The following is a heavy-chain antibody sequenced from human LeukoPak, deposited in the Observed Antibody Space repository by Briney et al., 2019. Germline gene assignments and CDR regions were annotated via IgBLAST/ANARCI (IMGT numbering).Heavy chain of an antibody. CDR2: IIPIFGTA. CDR3: ARGVGATNWDY. D-gene: IGHD1-26*01. CDR1: GGTFSSYA. Sequence: SVKVSCKASGGTFSSYAISWVRQAPGQGLEWMGGIIPIFGTANYAQKFQGRVTMTRDTSTSTVYMELSSLRSEDTAVYYCARGVGATNWDYWGQGTLVTVSS. J-gene: IGHJ4*02. V-gene: IGHV1-69*05.